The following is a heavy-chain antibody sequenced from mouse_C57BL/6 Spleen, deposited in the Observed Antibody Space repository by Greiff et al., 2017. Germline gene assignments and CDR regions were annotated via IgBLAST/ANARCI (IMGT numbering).Heavy chain of an antibody. CDR2: IDPSDSYT. J-gene: IGHJ4*01. V-gene: IGHV1-69*01. CDR3: ARFEHYAKDY. Sequence: QVHVKQPGAELVMPGASVKLSCKASGYTFTSYWMHWVKQRPGQGLEWIGEIDPSDSYTNYNQKFKGKSTLTVDKSSSTAYMQLSSLTSEDSAVYYCARFEHYAKDYWGQGTSVTVSS. CDR1: GYTFTSYW.